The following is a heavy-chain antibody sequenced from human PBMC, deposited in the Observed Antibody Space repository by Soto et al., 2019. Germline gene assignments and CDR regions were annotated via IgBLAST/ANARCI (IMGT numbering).Heavy chain of an antibody. CDR1: GYIFTSTW. CDR2: INPNGGRT. CDR3: ARDQSYSDTYWWLDS. D-gene: IGHD3-16*01. Sequence: QVQLVQSGAEVKKPGASVKVSCKASGYIFTSTWMHWVRQAPGQGLEWMGIINPNGGRTIYADKLQGRVTMTRDTSTATDYMELSSLRSEDTAMYYCARDQSYSDTYWWLDSWGQGTLVTVSS. J-gene: IGHJ5*01. V-gene: IGHV1-46*01.